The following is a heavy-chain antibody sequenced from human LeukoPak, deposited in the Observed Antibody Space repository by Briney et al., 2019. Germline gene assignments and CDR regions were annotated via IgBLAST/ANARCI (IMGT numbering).Heavy chain of an antibody. V-gene: IGHV3-7*01. CDR3: ARGSGYSYGYFDY. CDR1: GFTFSSYA. D-gene: IGHD5-18*01. Sequence: PGGSLRLSCAASGFTFSSYAMSWVRQAPGKGLEWVANIKQDGSEKYYVDSVKGRFTISRDNAKNSLYLQMNSLRAEDTAVYYCARGSGYSYGYFDYWGQGTLVTVSS. CDR2: IKQDGSEK. J-gene: IGHJ4*02.